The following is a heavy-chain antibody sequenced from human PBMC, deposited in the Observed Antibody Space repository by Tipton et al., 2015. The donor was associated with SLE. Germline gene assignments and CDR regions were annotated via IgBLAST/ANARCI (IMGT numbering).Heavy chain of an antibody. D-gene: IGHD3-10*01. CDR2: IYYSGST. V-gene: IGHV4-30-4*01. CDR3: ARDRSHRARSGIDY. J-gene: IGHJ4*02. CDR1: GGSISSGSYY. Sequence: TLSLTCTVSGGSISSGSYYWSWIRQPPGKGLEWIGYIYYSGSTYYNPSLKSRVTISVDTPKNQFSLKLSSVTAADTAVYYCARDRSHRARSGIDYWGQGTLVTVSS.